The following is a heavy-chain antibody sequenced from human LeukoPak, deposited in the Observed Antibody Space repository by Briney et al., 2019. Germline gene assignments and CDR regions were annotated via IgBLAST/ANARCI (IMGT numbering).Heavy chain of an antibody. CDR3: ARDWTTVVTKYFDY. CDR1: GGSISSSSYY. CDR2: IYYSGST. Sequence: PSETLSLTCTVSGGSISSSSYYWGWLRQPPGKGLEWIGSIYYSGSTYYNPSLKSRVTISVDTSKNQFSLKLSSVTAADTAVYYCARDWTTVVTKYFDYWGQGTLVTVSS. J-gene: IGHJ4*02. V-gene: IGHV4-39*07. D-gene: IGHD4-23*01.